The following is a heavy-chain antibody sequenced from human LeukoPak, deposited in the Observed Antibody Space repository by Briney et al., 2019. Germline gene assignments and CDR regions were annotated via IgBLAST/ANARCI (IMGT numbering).Heavy chain of an antibody. CDR1: GFTFSSYG. J-gene: IGHJ4*02. D-gene: IGHD4-17*01. CDR2: IRYDGSNK. CDR3: AKDGSEDYGDYEGSEYFDY. Sequence: GGSLRLSCAASGFTFSSYGMHWVRQAPGKGLEWVAFIRYDGSNKYYADSVKGRFTISRDNSKNTLYLQMNSLRAEDTAVYYRAKDGSEDYGDYEGSEYFDYWGQGTLVTVSS. V-gene: IGHV3-30*02.